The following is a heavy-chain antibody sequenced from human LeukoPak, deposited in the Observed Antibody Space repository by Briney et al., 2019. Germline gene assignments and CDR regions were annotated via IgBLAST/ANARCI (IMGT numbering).Heavy chain of an antibody. V-gene: IGHV3-21*04. Sequence: GGSLRLSCAASGFTFSSYSMNWVRQAPGKGLEWVSFISSSRSYIYYADSVKGRFTISRDNAKNSLYLQMNSLRAEDTAVYYCAREPQNIAARVTLGADYWGQGTLVTVSS. CDR1: GFTFSSYS. J-gene: IGHJ4*02. CDR2: ISSSRSYI. D-gene: IGHD6-6*01. CDR3: AREPQNIAARVTLGADY.